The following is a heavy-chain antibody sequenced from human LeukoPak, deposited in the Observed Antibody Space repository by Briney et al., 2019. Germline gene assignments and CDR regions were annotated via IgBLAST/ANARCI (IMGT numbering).Heavy chain of an antibody. V-gene: IGHV3-48*01. CDR3: ARDSTRDAGIFDY. CDR2: ISGDGGRM. J-gene: IGHJ4*02. Sequence: GGSLRLSCGVSGFMFSKYNMNWVRQAPGKGLEWISHISGDGGRMYYADSVKGRITMSRDNAKNSLDLQIHSLTAEDTAVYYCARDSTRDAGIFDYWGQGTLVTVSS. CDR1: GFMFSKYN.